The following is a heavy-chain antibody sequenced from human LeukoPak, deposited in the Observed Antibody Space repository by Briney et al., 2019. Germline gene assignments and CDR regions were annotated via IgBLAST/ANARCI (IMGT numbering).Heavy chain of an antibody. CDR1: GDSISSGDYY. J-gene: IGHJ1*01. CDR2: IYTSGST. V-gene: IGHV4-61*02. CDR3: ARETNVYYYDSSGSLPEDFGH. Sequence: SETLSLTCTVSGDSISSGDYYWSWIRQPAGKGLEWIGRIYTSGSTNYNPSLKSRVTLSVDMSKNQFSLKLSSVTAADTAVYYCARETNVYYYDSSGSLPEDFGHWGQGTLVTVSS. D-gene: IGHD3-22*01.